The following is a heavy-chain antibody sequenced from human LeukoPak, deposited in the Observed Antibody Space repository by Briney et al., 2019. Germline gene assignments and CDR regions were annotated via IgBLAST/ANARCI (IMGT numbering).Heavy chain of an antibody. J-gene: IGHJ6*02. D-gene: IGHD1-26*01. CDR2: ISWDGGST. CDR1: GFTFDDYT. Sequence: GGSLRLSCAASGFTFDDYTMHWVRQAPVKVLEWVSLISWDGGSTYYADSVKGRFTISRDNSKNSLYLQMNSLRTEDTALYYCAKDSGSYSNPYYYYGMDVWGQGTTVTVSS. V-gene: IGHV3-43*01. CDR3: AKDSGSYSNPYYYYGMDV.